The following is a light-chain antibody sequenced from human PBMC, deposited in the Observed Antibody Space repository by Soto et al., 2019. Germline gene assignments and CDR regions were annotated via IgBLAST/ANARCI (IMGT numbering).Light chain of an antibody. Sequence: DIQMTQSPSTLSASVGDRVTITCRASQSISSWLAWYQQKPGTAPKLLIYAASSLQSGVPSRISGSGSGTDFTLTISSLQPEDFATYYCQQANSFPITFGQGTKVDIK. CDR1: QSISSW. CDR3: QQANSFPIT. V-gene: IGKV1-12*01. CDR2: AAS. J-gene: IGKJ1*01.